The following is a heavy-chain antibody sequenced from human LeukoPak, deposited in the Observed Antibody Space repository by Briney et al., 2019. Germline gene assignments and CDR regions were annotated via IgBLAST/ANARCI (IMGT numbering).Heavy chain of an antibody. Sequence: PGGSLRLSCAASGFTFSSYAMSWVRQAPGKGLEWVSAISGSGGSTYYADSVKGRFTISRDNSKNTLYLQMNSLRAEDTAVYYCAREAYYDSSGYFYNPYYYYYYMDVWGKGTTVTVSS. V-gene: IGHV3-23*01. CDR3: AREAYYDSSGYFYNPYYYYYYMDV. CDR1: GFTFSSYA. CDR2: ISGSGGST. D-gene: IGHD3-22*01. J-gene: IGHJ6*03.